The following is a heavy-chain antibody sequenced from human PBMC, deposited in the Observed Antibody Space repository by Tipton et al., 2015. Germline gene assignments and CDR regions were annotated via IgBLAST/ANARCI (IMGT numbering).Heavy chain of an antibody. CDR3: ARHLEMPTNQELFDY. V-gene: IGHV4-38-2*01. J-gene: IGHJ4*02. D-gene: IGHD5-24*01. Sequence: TLSLTCAISTYSISRDSYWGWIRQPPGKGLEWIGAISHSGSTYYNPSLRSRVTISRDTSKNQFSLRLSSVTAADTAVYYCARHLEMPTNQELFDYWGQGTLVTVSS. CDR2: ISHSGST. CDR1: TYSISRDSY.